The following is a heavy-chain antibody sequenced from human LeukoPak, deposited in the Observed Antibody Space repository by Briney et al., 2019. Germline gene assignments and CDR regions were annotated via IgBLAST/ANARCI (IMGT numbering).Heavy chain of an antibody. CDR2: ISYDGSNK. CDR1: GFTFSSYA. D-gene: IGHD3-22*01. Sequence: GRSLRLSCAASGFTFSSYAMHWVRQAPGRGLEWVAVISYDGSNKYYADSVKGRFTISRDNSKNTLYLQMNSLRAEDTAVYYCARGTYYDSSGYSNFDYWGRGTLVTVSS. J-gene: IGHJ4*02. V-gene: IGHV3-30-3*01. CDR3: ARGTYYDSSGYSNFDY.